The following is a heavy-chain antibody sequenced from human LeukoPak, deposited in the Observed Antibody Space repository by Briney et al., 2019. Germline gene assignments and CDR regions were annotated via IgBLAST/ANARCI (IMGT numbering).Heavy chain of an antibody. Sequence: TGGSLRLSCAASGFTFSSYAMSWVRQAPGKGLEWVSAISGSGGSTYYADSVKGRFTISRDNSKNTLYLQMNSLRAEDTAVYYCAKDLEAWRGSYNYFDYWGQGTLVTVSS. V-gene: IGHV3-23*01. CDR3: AKDLEAWRGSYNYFDY. J-gene: IGHJ4*02. CDR1: GFTFSSYA. D-gene: IGHD1-26*01. CDR2: ISGSGGST.